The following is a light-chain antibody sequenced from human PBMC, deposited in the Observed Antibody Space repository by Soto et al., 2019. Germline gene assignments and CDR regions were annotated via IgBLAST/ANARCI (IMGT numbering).Light chain of an antibody. J-gene: IGKJ1*01. CDR3: QQYVRSPWT. CDR1: QSVSSGY. V-gene: IGKV3-20*01. CDR2: GTS. Sequence: EIVLTQSPGTLSLSPGESATLSCRASQSVSSGYLAWYQQKGGQPPRLLIFGTSSRATDIPDRFSGSGSGTDFTLTISRLEPEDFAVYYCQQYVRSPWTFGQGTEVEI.